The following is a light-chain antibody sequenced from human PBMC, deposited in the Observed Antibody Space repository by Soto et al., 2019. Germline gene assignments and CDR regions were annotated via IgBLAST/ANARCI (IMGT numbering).Light chain of an antibody. CDR2: GNS. CDR1: SSNIGAGYD. Sequence: QSVLTQPPSVSGAPGQRVTISCTGSSSNIGAGYDVHWYQQLPGTAPKLLIYGNSNRPSGVPDRFSGSKSGTSASLAITGLQAVDEADYYCQSYDSSLSGWVFGGGTQLTV. J-gene: IGLJ3*02. CDR3: QSYDSSLSGWV. V-gene: IGLV1-40*01.